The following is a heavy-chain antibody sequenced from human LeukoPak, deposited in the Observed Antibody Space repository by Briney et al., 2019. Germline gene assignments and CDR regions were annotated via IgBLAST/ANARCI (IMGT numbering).Heavy chain of an antibody. CDR2: INPNSGDT. J-gene: IGHJ5*02. CDR1: GYTFTGYY. V-gene: IGHV1-2*02. D-gene: IGHD1-26*01. CDR3: ARGPEWEPVGP. Sequence: ASVKVSCKASGYTFTGYYMHWVRQAPGQGLEWMGWINPNSGDTNYAQKFQGRVTMTRDTSISTAYMELSRLRSDDTAVYYCARGPEWEPVGPWGQGTLVTVSS.